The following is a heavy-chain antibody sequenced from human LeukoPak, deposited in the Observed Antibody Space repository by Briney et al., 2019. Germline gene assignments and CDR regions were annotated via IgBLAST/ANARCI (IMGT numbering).Heavy chain of an antibody. V-gene: IGHV1-8*03. Sequence: ASVKVSCKASGYTFTSYDINWVRQATGQGLEWMGWMNPNSGNTGYAQKFQGRVTITRNTSISTAYMELSRLRSDDTAVYYCARDGIAAAGTSLDYWGQGTLVTVSS. D-gene: IGHD6-13*01. J-gene: IGHJ4*02. CDR1: GYTFTSYD. CDR2: MNPNSGNT. CDR3: ARDGIAAAGTSLDY.